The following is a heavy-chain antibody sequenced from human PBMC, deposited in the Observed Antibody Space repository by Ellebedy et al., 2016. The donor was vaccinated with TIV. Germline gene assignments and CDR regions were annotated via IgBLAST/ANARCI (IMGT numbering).Heavy chain of an antibody. CDR1: GFTFSSYG. Sequence: GGSLRLXCAASGFTFSSYGMHWVRQAPGKGLEWVAVISYDGSNKYYADSVKGRFTISRDNSKNTLYLQMNSLRAEDTAVYYCGGQVIAVADYWGQGTLVTVSS. V-gene: IGHV3-30*03. J-gene: IGHJ4*02. D-gene: IGHD6-19*01. CDR3: GGQVIAVADY. CDR2: ISYDGSNK.